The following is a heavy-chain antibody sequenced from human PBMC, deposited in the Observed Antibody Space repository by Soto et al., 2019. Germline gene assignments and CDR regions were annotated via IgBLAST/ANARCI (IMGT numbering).Heavy chain of an antibody. Sequence: QVQLQESGPGLVKPSETLSLTCTVSGGSVSSGSYYWSWIRQPPGKGLEWIGYIYYSGSTKYNPSLKSRVTISVDTSKNQFSLKLSSVTAADTAVYYCAREHIYGFFDYWGQGTLVTLSS. CDR2: IYYSGST. CDR1: GGSVSSGSYY. V-gene: IGHV4-61*01. J-gene: IGHJ4*02. D-gene: IGHD5-18*01. CDR3: AREHIYGFFDY.